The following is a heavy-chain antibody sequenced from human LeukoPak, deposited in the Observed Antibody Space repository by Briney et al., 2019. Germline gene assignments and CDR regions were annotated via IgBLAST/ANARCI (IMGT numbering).Heavy chain of an antibody. J-gene: IGHJ4*02. V-gene: IGHV3-23*01. D-gene: IGHD4-17*01. Sequence: GGSLRLSCAASGFTFDTYAMSWVRQAPGKGLEWVSATSGSGGNTYYADSVKGRFTISRDNSKNTLYLQMNSLRAEDTAVYYCARRGESTNYGDYRFDSWGRGTLVTVSS. CDR1: GFTFDTYA. CDR2: TSGSGGNT. CDR3: ARRGESTNYGDYRFDS.